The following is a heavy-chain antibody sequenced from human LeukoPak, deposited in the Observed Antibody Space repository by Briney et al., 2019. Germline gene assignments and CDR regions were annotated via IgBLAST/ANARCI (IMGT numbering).Heavy chain of an antibody. J-gene: IGHJ4*02. CDR1: GFTFGSYA. V-gene: IGHV3-23*01. CDR3: AKDHSSGWPNAAFDY. D-gene: IGHD6-19*01. Sequence: AGGSLRLSCAASGFTFGSYAMSWVRQAPGKGLEWVSGITGSGGSTYYADSVKGRFTISRDNSKNTLYLQMNSLRAEDTAVYYCAKDHSSGWPNAAFDYWGQGTLVTVSS. CDR2: ITGSGGST.